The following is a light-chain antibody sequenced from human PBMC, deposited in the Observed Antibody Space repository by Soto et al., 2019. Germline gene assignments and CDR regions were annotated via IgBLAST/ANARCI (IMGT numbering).Light chain of an antibody. CDR2: AAS. J-gene: IGKJ3*01. CDR1: QSISRY. Sequence: DIQMTQSPSSLSASVGDKITITCRASQSISRYLNWYQQKPGKPPNLLIYAASNLQSGVPSRFSGSGFGTDFTLTISSLQPEDFATYHCQHSYTPPFTFGPGTKVDIK. CDR3: QHSYTPPFT. V-gene: IGKV1-39*01.